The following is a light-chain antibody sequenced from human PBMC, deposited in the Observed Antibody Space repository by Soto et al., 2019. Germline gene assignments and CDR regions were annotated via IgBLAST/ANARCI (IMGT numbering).Light chain of an antibody. J-gene: IGKJ1*01. CDR3: LQYHNLWA. V-gene: IGKV3-15*01. CDR2: RAS. CDR1: QTIYYN. Sequence: ILMTQSPATVSVSPGESATLSCRASQTIYYNVAWYQHRPGQAPRLLIYRASTRAPGVPARFSGSGSGTEFALTISSLQPEDFTVYSCLQYHNLWAFGQGPKVEI.